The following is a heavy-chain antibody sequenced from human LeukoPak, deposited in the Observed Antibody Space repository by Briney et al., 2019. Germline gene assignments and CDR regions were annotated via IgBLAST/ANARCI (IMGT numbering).Heavy chain of an antibody. CDR3: ARNNGYCSGGSCYSWDAFDI. D-gene: IGHD2-15*01. Sequence: ASVKVSCKASGYTFTDYDVNWVRQAPGQGLEWMGGLNTNTGNTTFAQGFTGRFVFSLDPSVSTAYMQISSLKTEDTAVYYCARNNGYCSGGSCYSWDAFDIWGQGTMVTVAS. V-gene: IGHV7-4-1*02. CDR1: GYTFTDYD. CDR2: LNTNTGNT. J-gene: IGHJ3*02.